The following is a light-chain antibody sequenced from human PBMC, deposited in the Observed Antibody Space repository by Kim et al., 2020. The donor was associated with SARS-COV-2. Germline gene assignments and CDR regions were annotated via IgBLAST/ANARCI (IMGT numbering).Light chain of an antibody. CDR3: QQYDNWPRT. CDR2: GAS. J-gene: IGKJ1*01. V-gene: IGKV3-15*01. CDR1: QSVLTN. Sequence: EIVMTQSPATLSVSPGERATLSCRASQSVLTNLAWYQQKPGQAPRLLIYGASTRATGIPASFSGSGSGTEFTLTISSLQSEDFVIYYCQQYDNWPRTFGQGTKVDIK.